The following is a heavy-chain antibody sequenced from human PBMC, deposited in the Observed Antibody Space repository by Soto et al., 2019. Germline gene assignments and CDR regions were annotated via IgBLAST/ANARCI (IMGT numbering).Heavy chain of an antibody. CDR1: GFIFSNYA. V-gene: IGHV3-23*01. J-gene: IGHJ6*03. Sequence: EVQLLESGGGVVQPGGSLTLSCAASGFIFSNYAMTWVRQAPGKGLEWVSSRGSGGSTYQADSVKGRFIISRDNSKNMLYLQMDSLRAEDTAVYYCAKFRGPTYDFYYMDAWGKGTRSSSP. CDR2: SRGSGGST. CDR3: AKFRGPTYDFYYMDA. D-gene: IGHD3-10*01.